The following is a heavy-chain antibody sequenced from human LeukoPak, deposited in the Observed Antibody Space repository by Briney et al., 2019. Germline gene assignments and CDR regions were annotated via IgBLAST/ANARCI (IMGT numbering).Heavy chain of an antibody. Sequence: PSETLSLTCTVSGVSISSSNSYWGWIRQPPGKGLEWVSGIKWSGDSTGYADSVKGRFTISRDNAKNSLYLQMNSLRAEDTALYYCAKNVGSGYYYYFDYWGQGTLVTVSS. D-gene: IGHD3-22*01. CDR2: IKWSGDST. V-gene: IGHV3-20*04. CDR1: GVSISSSNSY. CDR3: AKNVGSGYYYYFDY. J-gene: IGHJ4*02.